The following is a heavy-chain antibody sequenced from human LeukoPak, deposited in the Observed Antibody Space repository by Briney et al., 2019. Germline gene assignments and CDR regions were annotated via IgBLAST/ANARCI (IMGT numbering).Heavy chain of an antibody. D-gene: IGHD2-2*02. CDR1: GGSISSSTYY. J-gene: IGHJ3*02. V-gene: IGHV4-39*01. CDR2: VYYSGTT. Sequence: SETLSLTCTVSGGSISSSTYYWGCIPRPQGEGLEWIGSVYYSGTTYYNPSLKSRVTISVDTSKNQFSLKLSSVTAADTAVYYCARRLIVVIPTAITDAFDIWGQGTMVTVSS. CDR3: ARRLIVVIPTAITDAFDI.